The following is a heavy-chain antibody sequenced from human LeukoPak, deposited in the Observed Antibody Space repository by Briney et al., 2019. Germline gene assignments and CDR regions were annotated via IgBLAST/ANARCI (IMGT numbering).Heavy chain of an antibody. CDR3: TRLYGDYYYYYHMDV. D-gene: IGHD3-16*01. V-gene: IGHV3-73*01. CDR1: GFTFSGSA. J-gene: IGHJ6*03. Sequence: GSLKLSCAASGFTFSGSAMHWVRQASGKGLEWVGRIRSKANSYATAYAASVKGRFTISRDDSKNTAYLQMNSLKTEDTAVYYCTRLYGDYYYYYHMDVWGKGTTVTVSS. CDR2: IRSKANSYAT.